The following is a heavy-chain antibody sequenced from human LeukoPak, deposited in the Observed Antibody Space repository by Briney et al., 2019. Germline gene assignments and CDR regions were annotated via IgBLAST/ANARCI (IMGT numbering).Heavy chain of an antibody. J-gene: IGHJ4*02. D-gene: IGHD4-17*01. V-gene: IGHV3-7*02. CDR2: IKQDGSEK. CDR3: ASHYGDYSFFDY. CDR1: GFTLRRFW. Sequence: GSLRLSCASSGFTLRRFWMSWVRQAPGKGVEGVANIKQDGSEKYYVDSVKGRFTISRDNAKNSLYLQMNSLRAEDTAVYYCASHYGDYSFFDYWGQGTLVTVSS.